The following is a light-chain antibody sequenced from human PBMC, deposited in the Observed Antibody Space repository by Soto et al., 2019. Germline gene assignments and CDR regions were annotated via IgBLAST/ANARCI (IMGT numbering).Light chain of an antibody. CDR2: EVS. J-gene: IGLJ2*01. V-gene: IGLV2-8*01. Sequence: QSALTQPPSASGSPGQSVTISCTGASSDVGGYSYVSWYQQHPGKAPKLMIYEVSKRPSGVPDRFAVSKSGNTASLTVSGLQAEDEADYYCSSYGGSNNLVFGGGTKLTVL. CDR1: SSDVGGYSY. CDR3: SSYGGSNNLV.